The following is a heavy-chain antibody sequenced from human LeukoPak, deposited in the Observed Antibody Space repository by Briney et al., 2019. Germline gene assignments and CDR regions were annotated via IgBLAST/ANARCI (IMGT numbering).Heavy chain of an antibody. CDR1: GFTFSSYG. CDR3: AKDLGYCSGGSCYRFGC. CDR2: ISYDGSNK. D-gene: IGHD2-15*01. Sequence: GGSLRLSCAASGFTFSSYGMHWVRQAPGKGLEWVAVISYDGSNKYYADSVKGRFTISRDNSKNTLYLQMNSLRAEDTAVYYCAKDLGYCSGGSCYRFGCWGQGTLVTVSS. V-gene: IGHV3-30*18. J-gene: IGHJ4*02.